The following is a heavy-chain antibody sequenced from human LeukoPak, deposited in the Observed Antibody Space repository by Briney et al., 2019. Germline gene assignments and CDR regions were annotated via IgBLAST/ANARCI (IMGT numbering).Heavy chain of an antibody. CDR2: INPHSGGT. D-gene: IGHD2-21*02. CDR1: GYTFTDYY. J-gene: IGHJ4*02. V-gene: IGHV1-2*02. CDR3: ARGKTMVYCGGDCYRFDN. Sequence: GASVKVSCKASGYTFTDYYMHWVRQAPGQGLEWMGWINPHSGGTDHAQKFQGRVTMTRDTSISTAYMELSRLLSGDTAVYYCARGKTMVYCGGDCYRFDNWGQGTLVTVSS.